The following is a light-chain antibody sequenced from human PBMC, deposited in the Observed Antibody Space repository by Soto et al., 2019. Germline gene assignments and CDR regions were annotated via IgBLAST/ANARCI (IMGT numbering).Light chain of an antibody. CDR2: AAS. CDR1: QRISNF. Sequence: DIQMTQSPSSLSASVGDKVTITCRTSQRISNFLNWYQQQPGKAPKLLIYAASNLQSGVPSRFSGSGSATDFTLTINSLQPGDFATYYCQQTYSVPWNFGPGTRLDVK. J-gene: IGKJ3*01. V-gene: IGKV1-39*01. CDR3: QQTYSVPWN.